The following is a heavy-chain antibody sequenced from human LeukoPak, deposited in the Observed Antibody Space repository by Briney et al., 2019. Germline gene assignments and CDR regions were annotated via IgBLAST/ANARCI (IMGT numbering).Heavy chain of an antibody. CDR2: IYASGNT. D-gene: IGHD6-13*01. J-gene: IGHJ4*02. CDR1: GGSISSYY. Sequence: PSQTLSLTCTVSGGSISSYYWSWVRQPAGKGLEWIGRIYASGNTNYNPSLKGRVTMTVDTSKNQFSLNLSSVPAADTAVYYCARGRGSSWYYFDSWGQGTLVTVSS. CDR3: ARGRGSSWYYFDS. V-gene: IGHV4-4*07.